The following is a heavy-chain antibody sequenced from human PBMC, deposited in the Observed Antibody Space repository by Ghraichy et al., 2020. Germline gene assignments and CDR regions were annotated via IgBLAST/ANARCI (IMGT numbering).Heavy chain of an antibody. CDR1: GGSISSYY. Sequence: SETLSLTCTVSGGSISSYYWSWIRQPAGKGLEWIGRIYTSGSTNYNPSLKSRVTMSVDTSKNQFSLKLSSVTAADTAVYYCARAQGGGSYRNYYYYYGMDVWGQGTTVTVSS. J-gene: IGHJ6*02. D-gene: IGHD1-26*01. V-gene: IGHV4-4*07. CDR3: ARAQGGGSYRNYYYYYGMDV. CDR2: IYTSGST.